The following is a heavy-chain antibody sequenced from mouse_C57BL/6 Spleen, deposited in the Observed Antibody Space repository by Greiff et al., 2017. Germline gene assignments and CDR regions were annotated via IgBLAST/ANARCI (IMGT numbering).Heavy chain of an antibody. J-gene: IGHJ4*01. V-gene: IGHV1-82*01. CDR2: IYPGDGDT. CDR1: GYAFSSSW. D-gene: IGHD1-1*01. Sequence: QVQLQQSGPELVKPGASVKISCKASGYAFSSSWMNWVKQRPGKGLEWIGRIYPGDGDTNYNGKFKGKATLTADKSSSTAYMPLSSLTSDESAVYFCAISYDYGSSDYAIDYWGQGTSVTVSS. CDR3: AISYDYGSSDYAIDY.